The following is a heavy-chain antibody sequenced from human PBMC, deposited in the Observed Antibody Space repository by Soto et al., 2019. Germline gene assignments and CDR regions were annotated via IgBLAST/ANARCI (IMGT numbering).Heavy chain of an antibody. CDR3: ATRTTEWYYFDY. CDR1: GGSISSYY. CDR2: IYYSGST. J-gene: IGHJ4*02. D-gene: IGHD4-17*01. V-gene: IGHV4-59*12. Sequence: SETLSLTCTVSGGSISSYYWSWIRQPPGKGLEWIGEIYYSGSTNYNPSLKSRVTISVDKSKNQFSLKLSSVTAADTAVYYCATRTTEWYYFDYWGQGTLVTVSS.